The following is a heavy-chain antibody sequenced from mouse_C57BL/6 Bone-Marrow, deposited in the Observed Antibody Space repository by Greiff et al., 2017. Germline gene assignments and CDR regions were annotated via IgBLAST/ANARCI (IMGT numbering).Heavy chain of an antibody. V-gene: IGHV1-55*01. CDR3: ARSGPLGRSFDY. CDR1: GYTFTSYW. J-gene: IGHJ2*01. CDR2: IYPTSGRT. Sequence: QVQLQQPGAELVKPGASVKMSCKASGYTFTSYWITWVQQRPGQGLEWIGDIYPTSGRTNYTEKFKSQAILTVDTSSNTAYMQLGSLPSENSAVFYCARSGPLGRSFDYWGQGTTLTVSS. D-gene: IGHD4-1*01.